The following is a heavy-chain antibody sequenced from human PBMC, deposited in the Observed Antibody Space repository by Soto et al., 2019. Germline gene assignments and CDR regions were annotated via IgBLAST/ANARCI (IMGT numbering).Heavy chain of an antibody. CDR1: GGSLSSSSYY. CDR3: RRHVDRMATIAFDI. CDR2: IYYSGST. V-gene: IGHV4-39*01. Sequence: KQSQTLSLTCTVSGGSLSSSSYYWGWIRQPPGKGLEWSGRIYYSGSTYYNPTLKRRVTISVDTSKNQFSLKMSSMTVADTAVYYCRRHVDRMATIAFDIWGQGTMVTVSS. D-gene: IGHD5-12*01. J-gene: IGHJ3*02.